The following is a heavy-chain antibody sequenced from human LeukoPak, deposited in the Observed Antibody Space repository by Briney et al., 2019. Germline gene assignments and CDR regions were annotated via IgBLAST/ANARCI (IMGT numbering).Heavy chain of an antibody. V-gene: IGHV3-30-3*01. CDR2: ISYDRSNK. Sequence: GGSLRLSCAASGFTFSSYAMHWVRQAPGKGLEWVAVISYDRSNKYYADSVKGRFTISRDNSKNTLYLQMNSLRAEDTAVYYCARGSCTNGVCYFSYWGQGTLVTVSS. CDR1: GFTFSSYA. J-gene: IGHJ4*02. CDR3: ARGSCTNGVCYFSY. D-gene: IGHD2-8*01.